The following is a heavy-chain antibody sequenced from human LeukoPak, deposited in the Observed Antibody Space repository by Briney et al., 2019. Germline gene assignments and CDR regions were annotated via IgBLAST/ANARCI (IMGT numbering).Heavy chain of an antibody. Sequence: SETLSLTCNVSGGSISSYYWGWIRQPPGKGLEWIGSIYHSGSTYYNPSLKSRVTISVDTSKNQFSLKLSSVTAADTAVYYCARVYSGRFDPWGQGTLVTVSS. J-gene: IGHJ5*02. V-gene: IGHV4-38-2*02. CDR1: GGSISSYY. CDR2: IYHSGST. D-gene: IGHD1-26*01. CDR3: ARVYSGRFDP.